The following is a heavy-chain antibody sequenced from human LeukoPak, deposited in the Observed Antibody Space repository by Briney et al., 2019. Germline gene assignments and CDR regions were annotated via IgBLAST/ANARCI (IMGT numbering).Heavy chain of an antibody. Sequence: GGSLRLSCAASGFTFSCYWMHWVRQAPGKGLVWVSRINSDGSSTSYADSVKGRFTISRDNAKNTLYLQMNSLRAEDTAVYYCARLGSQGGVAALDYWGQGTLVTVSS. D-gene: IGHD6-25*01. CDR2: INSDGSST. V-gene: IGHV3-74*01. J-gene: IGHJ4*02. CDR3: ARLGSQGGVAALDY. CDR1: GFTFSCYW.